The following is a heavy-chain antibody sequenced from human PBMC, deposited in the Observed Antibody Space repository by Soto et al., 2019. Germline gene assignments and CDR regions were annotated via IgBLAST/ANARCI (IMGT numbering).Heavy chain of an antibody. CDR2: ISAYNGNT. J-gene: IGHJ3*02. V-gene: IGHV1-18*01. CDR1: GYTFTSYG. CDR3: ARGLVLFDYGGNSVAFDI. D-gene: IGHD4-17*01. Sequence: QVQLVQSGAEVKKPGASVKVSCKASGYTFTSYGISWVRQAPGQGLEWMGWISAYNGNTNYAQKLQGRVTMTTDTSTSTAYMELRSLRSDDTAVYYCARGLVLFDYGGNSVAFDIWGQGTMVTVSS.